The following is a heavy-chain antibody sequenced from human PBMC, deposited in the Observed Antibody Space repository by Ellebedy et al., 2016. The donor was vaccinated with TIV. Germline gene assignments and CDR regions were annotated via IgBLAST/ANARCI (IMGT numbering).Heavy chain of an antibody. CDR2: ISYDGSNK. J-gene: IGHJ6*02. V-gene: IGHV3-30-3*01. D-gene: IGHD2-15*01. CDR1: GFTFSSYA. CDR3: AKGRGSKDHGMDV. Sequence: GESLKISXAASGFTFSSYAMHWVRQAPGKGLEWVAVISYDGSNKYYADSVKGRFTISRGNSKNTLYLQMNSLRAEDTAVYYCAKGRGSKDHGMDVWGQGTTVTVSS.